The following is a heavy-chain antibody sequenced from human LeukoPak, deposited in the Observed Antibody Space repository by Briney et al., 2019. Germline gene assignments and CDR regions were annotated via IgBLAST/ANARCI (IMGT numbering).Heavy chain of an antibody. D-gene: IGHD2-15*01. Sequence: SETLSLTCTVSGGSTSSYYWSWIRQPPGKGLEWIGYIYYSGSTNYNPSLKSRVTISVDTSKNQFSLKLSSVTAADTAVYYCARQGYPFYYYGMDVWGQGTTVTVSS. CDR2: IYYSGST. CDR1: GGSTSSYY. CDR3: ARQGYPFYYYGMDV. J-gene: IGHJ6*02. V-gene: IGHV4-59*08.